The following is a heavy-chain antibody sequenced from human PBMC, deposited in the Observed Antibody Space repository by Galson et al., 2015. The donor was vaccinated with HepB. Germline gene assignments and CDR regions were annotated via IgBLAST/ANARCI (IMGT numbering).Heavy chain of an antibody. CDR1: GFTLGNYG. J-gene: IGHJ4*02. CDR2: IWHDGSDK. Sequence: SLRLSCAAFGFTLGNYGMHWVRQAPGKGLDWVAVIWHDGSDKYYADSVEGRFIISRDNSKNMLFLQMNSLRVEDTAMYYCARTDPGGFDYWGQGTLVTVSS. CDR3: ARTDPGGFDY. D-gene: IGHD3-10*01. V-gene: IGHV3-33*01.